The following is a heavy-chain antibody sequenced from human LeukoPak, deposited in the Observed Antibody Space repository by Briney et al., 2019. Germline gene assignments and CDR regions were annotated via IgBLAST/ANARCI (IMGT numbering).Heavy chain of an antibody. V-gene: IGHV1-2*02. Sequence: ASVKVSCKASGYTFTDYYMHWVRQAPGQGLEWLGWINPNSGDTYYAQKFQGRVTMTRDTSISTAYMELSRLRSDDTAVYYCAMYYYDSSGYFSFDYWGQGTLVTVSS. J-gene: IGHJ4*02. D-gene: IGHD3-22*01. CDR1: GYTFTDYY. CDR3: AMYYYDSSGYFSFDY. CDR2: INPNSGDT.